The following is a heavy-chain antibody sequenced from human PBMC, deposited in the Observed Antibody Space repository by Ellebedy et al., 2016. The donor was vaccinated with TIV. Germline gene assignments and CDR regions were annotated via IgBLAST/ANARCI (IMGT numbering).Heavy chain of an antibody. D-gene: IGHD2-21*02. CDR3: ASGGDCYSY. Sequence: GESLKISXAASGFTFSSYSMNWVRQAPGKGLEWVSYISSSSSTIYYADSVKGRFTISRDNAKNSLYLQMNSLRAEDTAVYYCASGGDCYSYWGQGTLVTVSS. CDR2: ISSSSSTI. J-gene: IGHJ4*02. V-gene: IGHV3-48*01. CDR1: GFTFSSYS.